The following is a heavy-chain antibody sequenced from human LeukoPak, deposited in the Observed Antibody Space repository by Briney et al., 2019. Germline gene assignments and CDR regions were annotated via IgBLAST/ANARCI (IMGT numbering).Heavy chain of an antibody. CDR1: GGSISSYY. V-gene: IGHV4-59*01. CDR3: ARGLMYYYDSSGYLRENWFDP. J-gene: IGHJ5*02. Sequence: SETLSLTCTVSGGSISSYYWSWIRQPQGKGLEWIGYIFYSGSTNYNPSLKSRVTISVDTSKNQFSLKLSSVTAADTAVYYCARGLMYYYDSSGYLRENWFDPWGQGTLVTVSS. CDR2: IFYSGST. D-gene: IGHD3-22*01.